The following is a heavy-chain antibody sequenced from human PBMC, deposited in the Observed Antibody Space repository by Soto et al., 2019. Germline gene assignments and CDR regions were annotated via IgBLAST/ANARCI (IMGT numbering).Heavy chain of an antibody. V-gene: IGHV4-31*03. Sequence: QVQLQESGPGLVKPSQTLSLTCTVSGVSISSGGYYWSWIRQHPGKGLEWIGYIYYSGSTYYNPSLKSRVTIAVDTSKNHFSLKLSSVTAADTAVYYCARNLNLSYYFDYWGQGTLVTVSS. CDR1: GVSISSGGYY. CDR3: ARNLNLSYYFDY. J-gene: IGHJ4*02. CDR2: IYYSGST.